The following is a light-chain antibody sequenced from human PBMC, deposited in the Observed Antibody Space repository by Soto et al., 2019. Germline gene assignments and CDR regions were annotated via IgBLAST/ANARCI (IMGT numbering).Light chain of an antibody. Sequence: LVLTQSPATLSLSPGERVTLSCRASHSVGTYLAWYQHKPGQAPRLLIYDASNRATGIPARFSGGGSGTDFTPTISHLGPEDFAVYYCQGRTNWAWTFGQGTKVEIK. CDR3: QGRTNWAWT. J-gene: IGKJ1*01. CDR2: DAS. V-gene: IGKV3-11*01. CDR1: HSVGTY.